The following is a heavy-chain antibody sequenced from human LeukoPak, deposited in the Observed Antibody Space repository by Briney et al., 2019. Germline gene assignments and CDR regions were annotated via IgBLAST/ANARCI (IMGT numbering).Heavy chain of an antibody. J-gene: IGHJ4*02. V-gene: IGHV3-7*01. CDR3: ASTSWTGYDY. D-gene: IGHD3/OR15-3a*01. CDR2: IKADGSEK. Sequence: GGSLRLSCTASGFSLNYCWMTWVRQAPGKGLEWVANIKADGSEKYYVDSVKGRFIVSRDNAKNSLYLEMNSLRVEDTAVYYCASTSWTGYDYWGQGTLVTVSS. CDR1: GFSLNYCW.